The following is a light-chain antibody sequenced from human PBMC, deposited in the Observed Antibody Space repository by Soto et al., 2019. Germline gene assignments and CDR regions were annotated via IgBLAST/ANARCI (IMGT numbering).Light chain of an antibody. Sequence: EIVLTQSPGTLSLSPGDRATLSCRASRSVSSSYLAWYQQKPGQAPRLLIYGASSRATGIPDRFSGSGSGTDFTLTISRLEPEDFAVYYCQQYGSSRPWTFGQGTKVDIK. CDR1: RSVSSSY. CDR2: GAS. V-gene: IGKV3-20*01. CDR3: QQYGSSRPWT. J-gene: IGKJ1*01.